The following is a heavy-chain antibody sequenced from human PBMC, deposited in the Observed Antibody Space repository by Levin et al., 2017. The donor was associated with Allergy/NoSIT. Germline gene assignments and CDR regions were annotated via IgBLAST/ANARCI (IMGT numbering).Heavy chain of an antibody. J-gene: IGHJ4*02. CDR3: AKVNYYDSSGYQAYDY. CDR2: INSDGSST. CDR1: GFTFSSYW. Sequence: GGSLRLSCAASGFTFSSYWMHWVRQAPGKGLVWVSRINSDGSSTSYADSVKGRFTISRDNAKNTLYLQMNSLRAEDTAVYYCAKVNYYDSSGYQAYDYWGQGTLVTVSS. V-gene: IGHV3-74*01. D-gene: IGHD3-22*01.